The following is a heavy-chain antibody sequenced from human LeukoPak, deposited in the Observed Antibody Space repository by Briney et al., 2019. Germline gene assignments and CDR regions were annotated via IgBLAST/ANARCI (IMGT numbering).Heavy chain of an antibody. CDR3: ARALGYYDSGGSYYYYMDV. V-gene: IGHV4-39*07. CDR1: GGSIISSSSY. CDR2: IYYSGSA. Sequence: SETLSLTCTVSGGSIISSSSYWGWIRQPPGKGLEWIGSIYYSGSAYYNPSLKSRVTLSLDTSKNQFSLKLSSVTAADTAVYYCARALGYYDSGGSYYYYMDVWGKGTTVTVSS. J-gene: IGHJ6*03. D-gene: IGHD3-22*01.